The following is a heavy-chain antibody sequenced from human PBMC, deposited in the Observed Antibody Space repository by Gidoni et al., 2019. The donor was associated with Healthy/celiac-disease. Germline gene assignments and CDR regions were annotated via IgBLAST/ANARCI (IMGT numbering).Heavy chain of an antibody. D-gene: IGHD5-12*01. CDR2: IIPIFGTA. V-gene: IGHV1-69*01. J-gene: IGHJ4*02. Sequence: LEWMGGIIPIFGTANYAQKFQGRVTITADDSTSTAYMELSSLRSEDTAVYYCARVSRDGYNHIDYWAREPWSPSPQ. CDR3: ARVSRDGYNHIDY.